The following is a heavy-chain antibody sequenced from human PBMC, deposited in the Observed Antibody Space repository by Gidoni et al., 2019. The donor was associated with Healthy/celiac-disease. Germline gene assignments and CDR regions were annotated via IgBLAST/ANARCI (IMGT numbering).Heavy chain of an antibody. CDR3: TTDEYSSGWFGSYPGFDY. CDR1: GFTFSNPS. V-gene: IGHV3-15*01. J-gene: IGHJ4*02. CDR2: IKSKTDGGST. D-gene: IGHD6-19*01. Sequence: EVQLVESGVGLVKPGGSLRLSCPASGFTFSNPSMRWVRQAPRKGLEWVGRIKSKTDGGSTDYAAPMKSRFTISRDDSKNTLYLQMNSLKTEDTAVYYCTTDEYSSGWFGSYPGFDYWGQGTLVTVSS.